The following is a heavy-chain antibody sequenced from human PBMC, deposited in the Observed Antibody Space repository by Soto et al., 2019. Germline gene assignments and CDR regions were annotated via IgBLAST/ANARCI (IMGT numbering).Heavy chain of an antibody. D-gene: IGHD3-10*01. Sequence: PGGSLRLACAASGFTFSSYAMHWVRQAPGKGLEWVAVISYDGSNKYYADSVKGRFTISRDNSKNTLYLQMNSLRAEDTAVYYCARKYYFSFDYWGQGTLVTVSS. J-gene: IGHJ4*02. CDR3: ARKYYFSFDY. CDR1: GFTFSSYA. V-gene: IGHV3-30-3*01. CDR2: ISYDGSNK.